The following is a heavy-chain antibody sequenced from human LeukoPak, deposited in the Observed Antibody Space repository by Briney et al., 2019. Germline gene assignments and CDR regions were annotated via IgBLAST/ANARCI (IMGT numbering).Heavy chain of an antibody. J-gene: IGHJ3*02. CDR2: INPSGGST. Sequence: ASGKVSCKASGYTFTGYYMHWVRQAPGQVLEWMGIINPSGGSTSYAQKFQGRVTMTRDMSTSTVYMELSSLRSEDTAVYYCAREGTYGSGSYYAFDIWGQGTMVTVSS. CDR3: AREGTYGSGSYYAFDI. CDR1: GYTFTGYY. D-gene: IGHD3-10*01. V-gene: IGHV1-46*01.